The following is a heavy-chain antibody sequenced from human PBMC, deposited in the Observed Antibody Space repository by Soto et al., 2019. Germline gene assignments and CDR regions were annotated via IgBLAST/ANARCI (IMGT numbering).Heavy chain of an antibody. CDR3: VRDGTKTLRDWFDP. J-gene: IGHJ5*02. D-gene: IGHD1-1*01. Sequence: SETLSLTGTVSGASISGYYWSWIRRSAGKGLEWIGRIYATGTTDYNPSLKSRVMMSVDTSKRQFSLKLRSVTAADTAVYYCVRDGTKTLRDWFDPWGQGISVTVSS. CDR2: IYATGTT. CDR1: GASISGYY. V-gene: IGHV4-4*07.